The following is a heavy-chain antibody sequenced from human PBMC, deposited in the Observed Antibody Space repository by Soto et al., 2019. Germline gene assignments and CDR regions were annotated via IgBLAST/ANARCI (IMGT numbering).Heavy chain of an antibody. Sequence: SVKVSCKASGGTFSSYAISWVRQAPGQGLEWMGGIIPIFGTANYAQKFQGRVTITADESTRTVYMELRSLRSDDTAVYYCAREKPWYAGSYYGRDVWGQGTTVTVSS. CDR2: IIPIFGTA. CDR1: GGTFSSYA. D-gene: IGHD6-13*01. V-gene: IGHV1-69*13. CDR3: AREKPWYAGSYYGRDV. J-gene: IGHJ6*02.